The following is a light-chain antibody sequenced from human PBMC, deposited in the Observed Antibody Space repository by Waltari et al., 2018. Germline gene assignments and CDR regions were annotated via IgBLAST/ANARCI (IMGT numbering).Light chain of an antibody. CDR2: GKN. CDR1: SLRSYY. V-gene: IGLV3-19*01. CDR3: NSRDSSGNHLEV. Sequence: SSELTQDPAVSVALGQTVRITCQGDSLRSYYAGWYQQKPGQAPVLVIYGKNNRPSGIPDRFSGSSSGNTASLTITGAQAEDEADYYCNSRDSSGNHLEVFGTGTKVTVL. J-gene: IGLJ1*01.